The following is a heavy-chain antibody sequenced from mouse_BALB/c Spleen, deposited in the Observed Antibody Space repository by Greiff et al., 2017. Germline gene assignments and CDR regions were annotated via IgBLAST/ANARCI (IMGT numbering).Heavy chain of an antibody. CDR1: GFTFSDYG. CDR2: ISNLAYSI. Sequence: DVQLVASGGGLVQPGGSRKLSCAASGFTFSDYGMAWVRQAPGKGPEWVAFISNLAYSIYYADTVTGRFTISRENAKNTLYLEMSSLRSEDTAMYYWAMDRGGNYPYYYAMDYWGQGTSVTVSS. D-gene: IGHD2-1*01. J-gene: IGHJ4*01. CDR3: AMDRGGNYPYYYAMDY. V-gene: IGHV5-15*02.